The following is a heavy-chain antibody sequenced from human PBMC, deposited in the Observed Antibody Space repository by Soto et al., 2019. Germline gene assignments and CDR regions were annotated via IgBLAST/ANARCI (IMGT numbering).Heavy chain of an antibody. CDR2: ITSSGSYV. Sequence: GGSLRLSCVTSGFTFSRNTMNWVRQAPGKGLEWVASITSSGSYVYYADSVKGRFNASRDNAKNSLSLQMDSLRPDDTAIYFCVKDEGIEAMDVWGQGTTVTVSS. CDR3: VKDEGIEAMDV. J-gene: IGHJ6*02. D-gene: IGHD3-3*02. CDR1: GFTFSRNT. V-gene: IGHV3-21*01.